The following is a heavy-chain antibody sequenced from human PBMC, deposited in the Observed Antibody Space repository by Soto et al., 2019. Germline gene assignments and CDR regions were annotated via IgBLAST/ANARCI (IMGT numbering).Heavy chain of an antibody. D-gene: IGHD6-19*01. V-gene: IGHV3-33*01. J-gene: IGHJ4*02. Sequence: QVQLVESGGGVVQPGRSLRLSCAASGFTFSSYGMHWVRQAPGKGLEWVADIWYDGSNKYYADSVKGRFTISRDNSKNTLYLQMNSLRAEDTAVYYCARVSSSGWVDYWGQGTLVTVSS. CDR3: ARVSSSGWVDY. CDR1: GFTFSSYG. CDR2: IWYDGSNK.